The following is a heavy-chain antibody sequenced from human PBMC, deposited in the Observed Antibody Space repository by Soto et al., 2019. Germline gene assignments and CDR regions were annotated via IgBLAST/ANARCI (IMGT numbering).Heavy chain of an antibody. V-gene: IGHV3-48*02. CDR3: ARGRAYYDSSGYHFFLDY. Sequence: GGSLRLSCAASGFTFSTYSMNWVRQAPGKGLEWVSYISSSSSTIYYEDSVKGRFTSSRDNTKNSLYLQMNSLRDEDTAVYYCARGRAYYDSSGYHFFLDYWGQGTLVTVSS. D-gene: IGHD3-22*01. CDR1: GFTFSTYS. J-gene: IGHJ4*02. CDR2: ISSSSSTI.